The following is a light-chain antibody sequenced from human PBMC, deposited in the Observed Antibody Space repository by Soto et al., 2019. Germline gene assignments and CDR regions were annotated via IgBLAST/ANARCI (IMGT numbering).Light chain of an antibody. Sequence: QSVLTQPASVSGSPGQAITISCTGTSSDVGGYTYVSWYQQHPGKAPKFIIYEVSNRPSGVSNRFSGSKSGNTASLTISGLQAEDEADYYCSSYTTSNTRQIVFGTGTRSPS. V-gene: IGLV2-14*01. CDR3: SSYTTSNTRQIV. J-gene: IGLJ1*01. CDR2: EVS. CDR1: SSDVGGYTY.